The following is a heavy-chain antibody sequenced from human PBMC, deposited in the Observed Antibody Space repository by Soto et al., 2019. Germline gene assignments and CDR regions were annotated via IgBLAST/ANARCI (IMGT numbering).Heavy chain of an antibody. V-gene: IGHV4-31*03. CDR1: GGSISSGGYY. J-gene: IGHJ5*02. CDR2: IYSSGSN. Sequence: QVQLQESGPGLVKPSQTLSLTCTVSGGSISSGGYYWSWIRQHPGKGLEWIGFIYSSGSNFYNPSLKSRVTISVDTSKNQYSLNLNSGTAADTAVYYCARVLWSTVSPTRDSWFAPWGQGALVTVSS. D-gene: IGHD4-17*01. CDR3: ARVLWSTVSPTRDSWFAP.